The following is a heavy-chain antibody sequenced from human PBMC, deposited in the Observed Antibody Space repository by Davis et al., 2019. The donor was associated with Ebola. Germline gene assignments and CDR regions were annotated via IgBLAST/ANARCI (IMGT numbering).Heavy chain of an antibody. V-gene: IGHV3-11*01. CDR3: ARDKGSITMIEDY. CDR2: ISSSGSTI. D-gene: IGHD3-22*01. J-gene: IGHJ4*02. Sequence: GESLKISCAASGFTFSDYYMSWIRQAPGKGLEWVSYISSSGSTIYYADSVNGRFTISRDNAKNSLYLQMNSLRAEDTAVYYCARDKGSITMIEDYWGQGTLVTVSS. CDR1: GFTFSDYY.